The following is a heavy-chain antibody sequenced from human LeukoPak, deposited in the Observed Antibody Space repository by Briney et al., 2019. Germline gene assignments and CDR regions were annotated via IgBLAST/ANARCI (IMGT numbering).Heavy chain of an antibody. Sequence: SQTLSLTCTVSGGSISSDNYQRRWIRQPPGKGLEWIGYINYSGSTYYNPSLKSRVTISVDTSKNHFSLKLSSVTAADTAVYYCARYGSGSTWFDPWGQGTLVTVSS. CDR2: INYSGST. CDR3: ARYGSGSTWFDP. V-gene: IGHV4-30-4*01. D-gene: IGHD3-10*01. J-gene: IGHJ5*02. CDR1: GGSISSDNYQ.